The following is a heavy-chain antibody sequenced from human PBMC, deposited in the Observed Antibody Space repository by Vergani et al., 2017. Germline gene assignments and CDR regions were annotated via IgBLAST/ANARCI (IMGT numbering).Heavy chain of an antibody. CDR3: ARQKDYYMDV. CDR1: GGSVTSTSYH. V-gene: IGHV4-39*01. CDR2: LYNPGKT. J-gene: IGHJ6*03. Sequence: QVQLQESGPGLVKPSETLSLTCDVSGGSVTSTSYHWAWIRLPPGKGLEWIGSLYNPGKTYYNSSLESRLSLSVDTSTNQFFMRLNSVTAADTAVYYCARQKDYYMDVWGKGATVTVS.